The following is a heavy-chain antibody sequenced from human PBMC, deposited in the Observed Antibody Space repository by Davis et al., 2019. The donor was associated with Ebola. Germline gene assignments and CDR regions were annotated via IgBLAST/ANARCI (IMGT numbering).Heavy chain of an antibody. V-gene: IGHV3-30-3*01. J-gene: IGHJ6*02. CDR2: VSNDGTNK. CDR3: ARDGADEILFYAMDV. D-gene: IGHD3-16*01. Sequence: GESLKISCAASGFTFSSYAMHWVRQAPGKGLEWVAVVSNDGTNKYYTDSVKGRFTISRDNSKNTLYLQMNSLRTEDTAVYYCARDGADEILFYAMDVWGQGTTVSVSS. CDR1: GFTFSSYA.